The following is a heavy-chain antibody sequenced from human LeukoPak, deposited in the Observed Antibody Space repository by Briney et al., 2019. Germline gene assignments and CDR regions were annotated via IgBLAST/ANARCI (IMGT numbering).Heavy chain of an antibody. CDR1: GFTFSSSA. V-gene: IGHV4-4*02. D-gene: IGHD6-6*01. CDR2: IYHSGST. CDR3: ARVSVGSSGYFDY. Sequence: GSLRLSCAASGFTFSSSAMSWVRQPRGQGLERIGEIYHSGSTNYNPSLKSRVTISVDKSKNQFSLKLSSVTAADTAVYYCARVSVGSSGYFDYWGQGTLVTVSS. J-gene: IGHJ4*02.